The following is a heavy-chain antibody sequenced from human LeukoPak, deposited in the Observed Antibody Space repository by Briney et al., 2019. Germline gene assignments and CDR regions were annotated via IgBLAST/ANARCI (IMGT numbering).Heavy chain of an antibody. Sequence: SETLSLTCTVSGGSISSGSYYWGWIRQPPGKGLEWIGSIYYSGTTYYNPSLKSRVTISLDTSKNQFSLKLSSVTAADTAVYYCARGPYSYDSSGAFDIWGQGTMVTVSS. J-gene: IGHJ3*02. CDR2: IYYSGTT. CDR1: GGSISSGSYY. V-gene: IGHV4-39*07. D-gene: IGHD3-22*01. CDR3: ARGPYSYDSSGAFDI.